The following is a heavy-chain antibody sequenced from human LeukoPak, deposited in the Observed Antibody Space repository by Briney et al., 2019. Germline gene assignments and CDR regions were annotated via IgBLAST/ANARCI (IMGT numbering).Heavy chain of an antibody. Sequence: GESLRLSCAASGCTFNNYGLIWVRQAPGKGLEWVAAISNDGGGTMYAAFVEGRFTISRDNSKNTLFLQMNSLRAEDTALYYCAKGSSGYFADLWGQGTLVTVSS. CDR2: ISNDGGGT. CDR1: GCTFNNYG. J-gene: IGHJ5*02. CDR3: AKGSSGYFADL. D-gene: IGHD3-22*01. V-gene: IGHV3-23*01.